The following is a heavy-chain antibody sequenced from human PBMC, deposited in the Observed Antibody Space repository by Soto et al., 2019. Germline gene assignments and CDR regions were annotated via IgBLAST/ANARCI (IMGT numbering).Heavy chain of an antibody. V-gene: IGHV1-8*01. CDR3: ARGGSGWYNYYYGMDV. J-gene: IGHJ6*02. CDR2: MNPNSGDT. CDR1: GYTFTSYD. Sequence: ASVKVSCKASGYTFTSYDINWVRQATGQGLEWMGWMNPNSGDTGYAQKFQGRVTMTRNTSISTAYMELSSLRSEDTAVYYCARGGSGWYNYYYGMDVWGQGTTVTVSS. D-gene: IGHD6-19*01.